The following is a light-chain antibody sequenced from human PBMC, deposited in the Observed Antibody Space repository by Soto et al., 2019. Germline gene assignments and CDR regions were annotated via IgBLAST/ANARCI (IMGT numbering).Light chain of an antibody. CDR3: QLSASYSEA. J-gene: IGKJ1*01. V-gene: IGKV1-5*03. CDR1: QTISTW. CDR2: KAS. Sequence: DIQMTLSASTLPAPNGDRVTITCRASQTISTWLAWYQQKPGKAPKLLIYKASTLKSGVPSRFSGSGSGTEFTLTICCLQPDDFATYYCQLSASYSEAFAQGTKVDIK.